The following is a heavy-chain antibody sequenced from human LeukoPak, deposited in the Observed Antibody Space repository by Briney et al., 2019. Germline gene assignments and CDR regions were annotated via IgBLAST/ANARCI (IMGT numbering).Heavy chain of an antibody. V-gene: IGHV3-30*02. Sequence: PGGSLRLSCAASGFTFSSYGMHWVRQAPGKGLEWVAFIRSDGSTEYYADSVKGRVTISRDNSENTLHLQMSSLRPEDTAVYYCARDRHSWGSNWYFDLWGRGTLVTVSS. J-gene: IGHJ2*01. CDR3: ARDRHSWGSNWYFDL. D-gene: IGHD7-27*01. CDR1: GFTFSSYG. CDR2: IRSDGSTE.